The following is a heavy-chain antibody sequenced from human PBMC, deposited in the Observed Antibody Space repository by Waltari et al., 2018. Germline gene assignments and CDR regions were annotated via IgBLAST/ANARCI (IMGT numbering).Heavy chain of an antibody. CDR3: ARDQLVRYFDSVGMDV. D-gene: IGHD3-9*01. J-gene: IGHJ6*02. CDR1: GYTFTSYA. Sequence: QVQLVQSGSELKKPGASVKVSCKASGYTFTSYAMNWVRQAPGQGLEWMGWINTNTGNPTYAQGFTGRFVFSLDTSVSTAYRQISSLKAEDTAGYYCARDQLVRYFDSVGMDVWGQGTTVTVSS. V-gene: IGHV7-4-1*02. CDR2: INTNTGNP.